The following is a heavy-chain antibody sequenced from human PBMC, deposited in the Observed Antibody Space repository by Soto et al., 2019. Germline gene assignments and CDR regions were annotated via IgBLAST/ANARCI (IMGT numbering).Heavy chain of an antibody. CDR1: GGSINSYY. D-gene: IGHD6-19*01. V-gene: IGHV4-59*08. Sequence: SETLSLACTVSGGSINSYYWSWIRQSPGKRMERIGYVHHSWGSSYNPSLQSRVAISLDTSKSQFSLKVTSVTATDTAVYYCAGREGSSDNWFDPWGQGTLVTVSS. CDR2: VHHSWGS. CDR3: AGREGSSDNWFDP. J-gene: IGHJ5*02.